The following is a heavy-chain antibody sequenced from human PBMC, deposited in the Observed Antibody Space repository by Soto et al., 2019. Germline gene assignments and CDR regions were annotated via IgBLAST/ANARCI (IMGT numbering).Heavy chain of an antibody. CDR1: CAPISTHY. J-gene: IGHJ5*02. Sequence: KTSETLSLTCTVSCAPISTHYWSWIRHVPGKGLEWIANIYYTGSTYYNPSLKSRVTISVNTSKRQFSLKLTSVTAADTAVYYCARGLADSNWFDPWGQGTLVTVSS. CDR2: IYYTGST. D-gene: IGHD3-3*02. CDR3: ARGLADSNWFDP. V-gene: IGHV4-59*11.